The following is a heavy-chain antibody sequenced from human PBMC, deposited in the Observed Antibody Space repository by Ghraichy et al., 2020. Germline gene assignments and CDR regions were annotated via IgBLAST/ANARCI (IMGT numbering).Heavy chain of an antibody. V-gene: IGHV4-61*02. D-gene: IGHD6-25*01. CDR2: IYSSGGN. CDR3: ARLNGDSGLVWYDS. J-gene: IGHJ4*02. CDR1: GGSISGGSYY. Sequence: SETLSLTCTVSGGSISGGSYYWTWIRQPAGKGLEWIGRIYSSGGNNYNPSLEGRATISVDTSKNQFSLNLNSVTAADTAVYYCARLNGDSGLVWYDSWGQGTLVSVSS.